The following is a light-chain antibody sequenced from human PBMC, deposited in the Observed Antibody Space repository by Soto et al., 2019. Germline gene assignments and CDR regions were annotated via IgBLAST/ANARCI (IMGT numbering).Light chain of an antibody. J-gene: IGKJ1*01. V-gene: IGKV1-5*01. CDR2: DAS. CDR1: QSITYW. CDR3: QLYDSYSWT. Sequence: DIQMTQSPSTLSASVGDRVTITCRASQSITYWLAWYQQKPGKAPKLLIYDASTLESGVPSRFSGSGSGTEFTLTISNLQPDDFATYYCQLYDSYSWTFGQGTKVEVK.